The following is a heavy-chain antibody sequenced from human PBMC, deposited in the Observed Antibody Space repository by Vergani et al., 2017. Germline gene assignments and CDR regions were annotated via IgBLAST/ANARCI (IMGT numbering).Heavy chain of an antibody. CDR2: IYYSGST. Sequence: VQLQESGPGLVKPSETLSLTCTVSGGSISSYYWSWIRQPPGKGLEWIGYIYYSGSTNYNPSLKSRVTISVDTSKNQFSLKLSSVTAADTAVYYCARAVWMVRGVIPGAFDIWGQGTMVTVSS. CDR1: GGSISSYY. CDR3: ARAVWMVRGVIPGAFDI. V-gene: IGHV4-59*01. J-gene: IGHJ3*02. D-gene: IGHD3-10*01.